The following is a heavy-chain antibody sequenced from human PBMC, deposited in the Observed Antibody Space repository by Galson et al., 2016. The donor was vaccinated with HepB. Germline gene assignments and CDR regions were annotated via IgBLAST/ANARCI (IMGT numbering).Heavy chain of an antibody. D-gene: IGHD1-1*01. Sequence: SLRLSCAASGFTFSSYSMNWVRQAPGKGLEWVSYISVYRTIYYADSVKGRFTISRDNAENSVSLQMNALRADDTAVYYCARSMEGHFDYWGQGILVTVSS. V-gene: IGHV3-48*04. CDR3: ARSMEGHFDY. CDR1: GFTFSSYS. J-gene: IGHJ4*02. CDR2: ISVYRTI.